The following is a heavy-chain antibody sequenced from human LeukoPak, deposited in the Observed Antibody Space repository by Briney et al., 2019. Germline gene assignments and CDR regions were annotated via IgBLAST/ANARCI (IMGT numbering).Heavy chain of an antibody. V-gene: IGHV4-59*01. CDR3: ARGLKQWLVIYN. CDR2: IYYSGST. CDR1: GGSISSYY. D-gene: IGHD6-19*01. J-gene: IGHJ4*02. Sequence: SETLSLTCTVSGGSISSYYWSWIRQPPGKGLEWIGYIYYSGSTNYNPSLKSRVTISVDTSKNQFSLKLSSVTAADTAVYYCARGLKQWLVIYNWGQGTLVTVSS.